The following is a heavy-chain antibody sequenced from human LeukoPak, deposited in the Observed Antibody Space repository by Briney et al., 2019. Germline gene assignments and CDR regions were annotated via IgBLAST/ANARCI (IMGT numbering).Heavy chain of an antibody. V-gene: IGHV3-23*01. J-gene: IGHJ4*02. CDR2: ISGRGSST. CDR1: GFTFSSYV. CDR3: ARGYGYSYDY. Sequence: GGSLRLSCAASGFTFSSYVMSWVRQAPGKGLEWVSGISGRGSSTYYADSVKGRFTISRDNSKNTLYLQMNSLRAGDTAVYYCARGYGYSYDYWGQGTLVTVSS. D-gene: IGHD5-18*01.